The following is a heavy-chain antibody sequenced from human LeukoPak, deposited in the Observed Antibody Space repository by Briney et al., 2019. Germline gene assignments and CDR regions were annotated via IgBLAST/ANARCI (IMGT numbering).Heavy chain of an antibody. J-gene: IGHJ4*02. Sequence: SETLSLTCAVYGGSFSGYYWSWIRQPPGKGLEWIGEINHSGSTNYNPSLKSRVTISVDTSKNQFSLKLSSVTAADTAVYYCAREGVLLWFGELNLHDYYWGQGTLVTVSS. D-gene: IGHD3-10*01. CDR3: AREGVLLWFGELNLHDYY. CDR1: GGSFSGYY. CDR2: INHSGST. V-gene: IGHV4-34*01.